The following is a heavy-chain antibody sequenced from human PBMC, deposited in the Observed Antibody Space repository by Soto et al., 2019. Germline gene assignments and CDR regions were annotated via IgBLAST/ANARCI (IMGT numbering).Heavy chain of an antibody. Sequence: EVQLVESGGSLVKPGGSLRLSCAASGFTFSRHAMNWVRQAPGKGLGWISSIDSRSSFIYYADSVKGRFTISRDNAKNSVFLHMSSLRADDTAVYYCARDPLWCGESGYFDYWGQGALVTVSS. D-gene: IGHD3-10*01. V-gene: IGHV3-21*06. CDR1: GFTFSRHA. CDR3: ARDPLWCGESGYFDY. J-gene: IGHJ4*02. CDR2: IDSRSSFI.